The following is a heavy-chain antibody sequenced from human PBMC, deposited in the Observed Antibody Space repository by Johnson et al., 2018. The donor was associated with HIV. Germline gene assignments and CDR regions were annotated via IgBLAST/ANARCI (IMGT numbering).Heavy chain of an antibody. CDR1: GFTFSNAW. Sequence: VQLVESGGGLVQPGGSLRLSCAASGFTFSNAWMTWVRQAPGKGLEWVGRIKSKIDGGTTDYSAPVKGRFSISRADSKNTLYLQMNSLETEDTAVYYWTAPIVGASDAFDIWGQGTKVTVSS. CDR2: IKSKIDGGTT. V-gene: IGHV3-15*01. D-gene: IGHD1-26*01. CDR3: TAPIVGASDAFDI. J-gene: IGHJ3*02.